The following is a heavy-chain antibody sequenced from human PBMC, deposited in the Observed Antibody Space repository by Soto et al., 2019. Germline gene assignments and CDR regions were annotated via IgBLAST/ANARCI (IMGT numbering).Heavy chain of an antibody. CDR2: IIPIFGTA. CDR3: ARAAGRLQLNRYYFDY. D-gene: IGHD4-4*01. CDR1: GGTFSSYA. Sequence: QVQLVQSGAEVKKPGSSVKVSCKASGGTFSSYAISWVRQAPGQGLEWMGGIIPIFGTANYGQKFKGRVTITADESTSTAYMELSSLRSEDTAVYYCARAAGRLQLNRYYFDYWGQGTLVTVSS. J-gene: IGHJ4*02. V-gene: IGHV1-69*01.